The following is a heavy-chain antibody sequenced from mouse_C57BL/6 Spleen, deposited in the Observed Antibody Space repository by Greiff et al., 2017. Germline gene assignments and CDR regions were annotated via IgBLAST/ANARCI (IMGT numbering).Heavy chain of an antibody. CDR2: IDPSDSYT. V-gene: IGHV1-59*01. J-gene: IGHJ2*01. CDR1: GYTFTSYW. CDR3: ASGTGLDY. Sequence: QVHVKQPGAELVRPGTSVKLSCKASGYTFTSYWMHWVKQRPGQGLEWIGVIDPSDSYTNYNQKFKGKATLTVDTSSSTAYMQLSSLTSEDSAVYYCASGTGLDYWGQGTTLTVSS. D-gene: IGHD1-1*02.